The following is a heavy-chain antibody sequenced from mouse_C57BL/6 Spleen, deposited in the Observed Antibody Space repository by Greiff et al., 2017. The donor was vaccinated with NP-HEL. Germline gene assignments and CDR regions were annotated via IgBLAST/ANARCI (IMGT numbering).Heavy chain of an antibody. CDR1: GYTFTSYW. CDR3: ARCTTSREGAMDY. V-gene: IGHV1-50*01. Sequence: QVQLQQSGAELVKPGASVKLSCKASGYTFTSYWMQWVKQRPGQGLEWIGEIDPSDSYTNYNQKFKGKATLTVDTSSSTAYMQLSSLTSEDSAVYYCARCTTSREGAMDYWGQGTSVTVSS. D-gene: IGHD1-1*01. CDR2: IDPSDSYT. J-gene: IGHJ4*01.